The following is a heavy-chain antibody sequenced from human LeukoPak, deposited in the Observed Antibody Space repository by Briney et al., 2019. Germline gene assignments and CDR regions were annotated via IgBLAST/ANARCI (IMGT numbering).Heavy chain of an antibody. V-gene: IGHV3-53*01. CDR1: GFTVSSNY. CDR3: AGGHTSGYYSNAYDI. CDR2: IYSGGNT. J-gene: IGHJ3*02. D-gene: IGHD3-22*01. Sequence: PGGSLRLSCAASGFTVSSNYMSWVRQAPGKGLEWVSAIYSGGNTFYSDSVKGRFIISRDNSNNTLYLQMNTLRAEDTAVYYCAGGHTSGYYSNAYDIWGQGTMVTVSS.